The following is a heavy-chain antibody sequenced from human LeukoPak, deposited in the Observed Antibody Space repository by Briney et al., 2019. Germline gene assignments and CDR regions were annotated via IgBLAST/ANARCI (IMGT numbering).Heavy chain of an antibody. Sequence: SETLSLTCTVSGGSISSYYWSWIRQPPGKGLEWIGYIYYSGSTNYNPSLKSRVTISVDTSKNQFSLKLSSVTAADTAVYYCASHPVQLERRSWFDLWGQGTLVTVSS. CDR2: IYYSGST. CDR3: ASHPVQLERRSWFDL. D-gene: IGHD1-1*01. CDR1: GGSISSYY. V-gene: IGHV4-59*08. J-gene: IGHJ5*02.